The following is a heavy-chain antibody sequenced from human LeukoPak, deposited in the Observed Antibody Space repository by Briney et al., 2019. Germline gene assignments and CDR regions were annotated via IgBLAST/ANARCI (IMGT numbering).Heavy chain of an antibody. CDR3: AKGRGYGNHDAFDI. Sequence: GRSLRLSCAASGFTFSSYGMHWVRQAPGKGLEWVSAISGSGGNTYYADSGKGRFAISRDNSKNTLFLQMNSLRAEDTAIYYCAKGRGYGNHDAFDIWGQGTMVTVSS. V-gene: IGHV3-23*01. CDR1: GFTFSSYG. D-gene: IGHD5-18*01. CDR2: ISGSGGNT. J-gene: IGHJ3*02.